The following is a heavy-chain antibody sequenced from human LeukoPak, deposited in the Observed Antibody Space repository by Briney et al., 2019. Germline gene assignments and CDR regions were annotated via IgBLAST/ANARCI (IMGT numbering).Heavy chain of an antibody. J-gene: IGHJ4*02. CDR1: GFNFRNYW. D-gene: IGHD6-19*01. V-gene: IGHV3-74*01. CDR3: AKIPPSGYSSGWSGY. CDR2: LGTDGSSP. Sequence: GGSLRLSCAASGFNFRNYWMHWVRQVPGKGLVWVSRLGTDGSSPTYADSVKGRFSISRDNAKNTLYLQMNSLRVEDTAVYYCAKIPPSGYSSGWSGYWGQGTLVTVSS.